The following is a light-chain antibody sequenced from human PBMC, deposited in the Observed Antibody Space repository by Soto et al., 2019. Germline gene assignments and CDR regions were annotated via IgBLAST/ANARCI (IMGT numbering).Light chain of an antibody. Sequence: DIQMTQSPSTLSASVGDRVTITCRASQSISTWLAWYQQKPGQAPTLLIYKASSLECGVPSRFSGSGSGTEFTPTINSVKADVFASYYCQHYNSHPLTFGGGTTVDIK. CDR3: QHYNSHPLT. V-gene: IGKV1-5*03. J-gene: IGKJ4*01. CDR2: KAS. CDR1: QSISTW.